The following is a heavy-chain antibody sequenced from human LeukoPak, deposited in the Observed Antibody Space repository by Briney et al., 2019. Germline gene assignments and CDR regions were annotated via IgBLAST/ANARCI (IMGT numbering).Heavy chain of an antibody. Sequence: ESGPTLVNPTETLTLTCTVSGFSLSNARMGVSWIRQPPGKALEWLAHIFSNDEKSYSTSLKSRLTISKDTSKSQVVLTMTNMDPVDTATYYCARETYSSSWYMRGSDDAFDIWGQETMVTVSS. D-gene: IGHD6-13*01. CDR3: ARETYSSSWYMRGSDDAFDI. V-gene: IGHV2-26*01. CDR2: IFSNDEK. CDR1: GFSLSNARMG. J-gene: IGHJ3*02.